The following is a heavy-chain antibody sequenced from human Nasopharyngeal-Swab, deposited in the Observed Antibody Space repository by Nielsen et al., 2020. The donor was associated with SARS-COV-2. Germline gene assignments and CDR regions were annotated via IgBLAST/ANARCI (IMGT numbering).Heavy chain of an antibody. Sequence: GESLKISCAASGFTFSSYSMNWVRQAPGKGLEWVSYISSSSSTIYYADSVKGRFTISRDNAKNSLYLQMNSLRDEDTAVYYCAGVGPYYYDSSGYDVEYWGQGTLVTVSS. V-gene: IGHV3-48*02. CDR3: AGVGPYYYDSSGYDVEY. CDR1: GFTFSSYS. D-gene: IGHD3-22*01. J-gene: IGHJ4*02. CDR2: ISSSSSTI.